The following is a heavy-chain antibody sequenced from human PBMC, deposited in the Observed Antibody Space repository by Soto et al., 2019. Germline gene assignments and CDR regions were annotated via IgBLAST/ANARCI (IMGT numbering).Heavy chain of an antibody. D-gene: IGHD2-2*01. CDR1: GFTFSSYG. CDR3: AKDQEIYLVPAAPFDY. CDR2: ISYDGSNK. J-gene: IGHJ4*02. Sequence: VQLVESGGGVVQPGRSLRLSCAASGFTFSSYGMHWVRQAPGKGLEWVAVISYDGSNKYYADSVKGRFTISRDNSKNTLYLQMNSLRAEDTAVYYCAKDQEIYLVPAAPFDYWGQGTLVTVSS. V-gene: IGHV3-30*18.